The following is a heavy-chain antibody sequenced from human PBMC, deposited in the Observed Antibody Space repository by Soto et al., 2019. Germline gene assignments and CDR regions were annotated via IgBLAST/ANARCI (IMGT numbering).Heavy chain of an antibody. D-gene: IGHD3-22*01. CDR3: AGLKYFHSSDYLVH. J-gene: IGHJ4*02. V-gene: IGHV4-39*01. CDR1: GGSISSSSYY. CDR2: IYYSGTT. Sequence: SETLSLTCTVSGGSISSSSYYWGWIRQPPGKGLEWIGSIYYSGTTYYNPSLKSRVTISVDTSKNQFSLKLRSVTAADTAVYYCAGLKYFHSSDYLVHWSQGTRVT.